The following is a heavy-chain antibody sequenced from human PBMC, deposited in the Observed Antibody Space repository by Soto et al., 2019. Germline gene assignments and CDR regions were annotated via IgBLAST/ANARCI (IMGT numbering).Heavy chain of an antibody. CDR3: ASWGFIVATNWYFDL. V-gene: IGHV3-7*01. J-gene: IGHJ2*01. CDR2: IKQDGNEE. D-gene: IGHD5-12*01. Sequence: EAQPVESGGGLVQPGGSLRLSCAASGFTFSSYWMSWVRQAPGKGLEWVANIKQDGNEESYVDSVKGRFTISRDNTKNSLFLQMNSLRVEDTAVYYCASWGFIVATNWYFDLWGRGTLVTVSS. CDR1: GFTFSSYW.